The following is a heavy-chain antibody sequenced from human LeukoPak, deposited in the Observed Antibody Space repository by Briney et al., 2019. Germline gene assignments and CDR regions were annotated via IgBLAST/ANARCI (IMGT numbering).Heavy chain of an antibody. CDR1: GFTFSNYW. CDR3: ARTAGYSSIVFDI. Sequence: PGGSLRLSCAASGFTFSNYWMSWVRQAPGKGLEWVANIKQDGSEKYYVDSVKGRFTISRDNAKNSLYLQMNSLRAEGTAVYNCARTAGYSSIVFDIWGQGTMVTVSS. V-gene: IGHV3-7*02. CDR2: IKQDGSEK. J-gene: IGHJ3*02. D-gene: IGHD2-2*01.